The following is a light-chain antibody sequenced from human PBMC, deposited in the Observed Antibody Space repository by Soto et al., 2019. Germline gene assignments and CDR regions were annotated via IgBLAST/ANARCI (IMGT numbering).Light chain of an antibody. CDR1: QSVSNF. J-gene: IGKJ1*01. V-gene: IGKV3-11*01. CDR3: QQRANWPPVT. Sequence: EIVLTQSPATLSLSPGKRATLSCKASQSVSNFLAWYQQKAGQAPRLLIYDTSNRAGGIPARFSGSGSGTDFTLTISSLEPEDFAVYYCQQRANWPPVTFGQGTKVDIK. CDR2: DTS.